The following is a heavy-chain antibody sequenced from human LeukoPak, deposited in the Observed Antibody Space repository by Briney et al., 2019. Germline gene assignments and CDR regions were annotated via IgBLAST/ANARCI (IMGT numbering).Heavy chain of an antibody. CDR1: GFTFSSYG. J-gene: IGHJ1*01. CDR3: AKGRFWRRKTDYHFRH. V-gene: IGHV3-30*18. D-gene: IGHD1-1*01. CDR2: LSYDGNNK. Sequence: GGSLRLSCAASGFTFSSYGMHWVRQAPGKGLEWVAILSYDGNNKYYADSVKGRFTISRDNSKNTLSLQMNSLRPEDTAVYHCAKGRFWRRKTDYHFRHWGQGTLVTVSS.